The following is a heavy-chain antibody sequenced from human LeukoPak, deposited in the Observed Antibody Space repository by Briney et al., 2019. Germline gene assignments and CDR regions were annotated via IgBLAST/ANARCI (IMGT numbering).Heavy chain of an antibody. CDR1: GFTFSSYE. CDR3: ARVQGGGYRTADY. D-gene: IGHD6-19*01. V-gene: IGHV3-48*03. J-gene: IGHJ4*02. CDR2: ISSSGSTI. Sequence: GGSLRLSCAASGFTFSSYEMIWVRQAPGKGLEWVSYISSSGSTIYYADSVKGRFTISRDNAKNSLYLQMNSLRGEDTAMYYCARVQGGGYRTADYWGQGTLVTVSS.